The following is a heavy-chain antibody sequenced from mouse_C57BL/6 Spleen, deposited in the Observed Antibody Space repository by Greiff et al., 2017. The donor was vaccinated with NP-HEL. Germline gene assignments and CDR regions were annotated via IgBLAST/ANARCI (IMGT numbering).Heavy chain of an antibody. J-gene: IGHJ1*03. Sequence: VQLQESGAELVKPGASVKISCKASGYAFSSYWMNWVKQRPGKGLEWIGQIYPGGGDTNYNGKFKGKATLTADNSSSTAYMPLRSLTSEGSAVYFCARGCYCGSSYVAYFDVWGTGTTVTVSS. V-gene: IGHV1-80*01. D-gene: IGHD1-1*01. CDR3: ARGCYCGSSYVAYFDV. CDR2: IYPGGGDT. CDR1: GYAFSSYW.